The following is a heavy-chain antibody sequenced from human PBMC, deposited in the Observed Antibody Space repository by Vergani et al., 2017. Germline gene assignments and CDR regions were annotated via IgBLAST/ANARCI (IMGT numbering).Heavy chain of an antibody. J-gene: IGHJ2*01. D-gene: IGHD3-16*01. V-gene: IGHV3-11*01. CDR2: ISSSGSTI. Sequence: QVQLVESGGGLVKPGGSLRLSCAASGFTFSDYYMSWIRQAPGKGLEWVSYISSSGSTIYYADSVKGRFTISRDNAKYSLYLQMNSLRAEDTAVYYCAGDREFFMITFGGAGYFDLWGRGTLVTVSS. CDR3: AGDREFFMITFGGAGYFDL. CDR1: GFTFSDYY.